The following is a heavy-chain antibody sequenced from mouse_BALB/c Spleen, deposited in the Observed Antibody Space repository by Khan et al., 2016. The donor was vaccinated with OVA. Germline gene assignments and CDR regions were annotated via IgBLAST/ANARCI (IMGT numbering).Heavy chain of an antibody. D-gene: IGHD1-1*01. CDR2: IWAGGST. CDR1: GFSLTNYG. CDR3: GRSYYGNAWFAY. Sequence: QVQLKQSGPGLVAPSQSLSITCTVSGFSLTNYGVHWVRQPPREGLEWLGVIWAGGSTNYNSAPMYRLSISKANSKSQVFFQMNSLLTNATAMYYCGRSYYGNAWFAYWGQGTLVTVSA. J-gene: IGHJ3*01. V-gene: IGHV2-9*02.